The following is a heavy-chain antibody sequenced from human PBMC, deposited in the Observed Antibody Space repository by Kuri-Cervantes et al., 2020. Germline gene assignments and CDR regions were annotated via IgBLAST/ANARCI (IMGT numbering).Heavy chain of an antibody. V-gene: IGHV4-59*13. CDR3: ARGVTTGYSSSWYQAHYYYYMDV. Sequence: SETLSLTCTVSGGSISNYHWSWIRQPPGKGLEWIGYIYYSGSTNYNPSLKSRVPISVDTSKNQFSLKLSSVTAADTAVYYCARGVTTGYSSSWYQAHYYYYMDVWGKGTTVTVSS. D-gene: IGHD6-13*01. J-gene: IGHJ6*03. CDR2: IYYSGST. CDR1: GGSISNYH.